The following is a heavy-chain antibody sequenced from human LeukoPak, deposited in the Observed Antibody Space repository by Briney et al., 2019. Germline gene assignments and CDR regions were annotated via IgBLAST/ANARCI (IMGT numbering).Heavy chain of an antibody. CDR2: IIPIFGTA. D-gene: IGHD3-22*01. CDR1: GYTFTSYG. CDR3: ARSVDYYDSSGYYFGAFDI. Sequence: SVKVSCKASGYTFTSYGISWVRQAPGQGLEWMGRIIPIFGTANYAQKFQGRVTITTDESTSTAYMELSSLRSEDTAVYYCARSVDYYDSSGYYFGAFDIWGQGTMVTVSS. J-gene: IGHJ3*02. V-gene: IGHV1-69*05.